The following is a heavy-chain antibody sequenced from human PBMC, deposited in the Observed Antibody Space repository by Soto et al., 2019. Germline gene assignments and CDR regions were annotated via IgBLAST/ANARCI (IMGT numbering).Heavy chain of an antibody. D-gene: IGHD1-26*01. CDR1: GFTFSSYS. CDR2: ISSSRITI. V-gene: IGHV3-48*02. CDR3: ARDSGWELFADY. J-gene: IGHJ4*02. Sequence: GGSLRLSCAASGFTFSSYSMNWVRQAPGKGLKWVSYISSSRITIYYADSVKGRFTISRDNAKNSLYLQMNSLRDEDTAVYYCARDSGWELFADYWGQGTLVTVSS.